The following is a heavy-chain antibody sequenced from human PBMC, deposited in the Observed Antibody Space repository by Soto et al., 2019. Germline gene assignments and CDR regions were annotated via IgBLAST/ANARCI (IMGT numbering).Heavy chain of an antibody. D-gene: IGHD2-15*01. V-gene: IGHV4-39*01. Sequence: LETLSLTCTVSGGSISSSSYYWGWIRQPPGKGLEWIGSIYYSGSTYYNPSLKSRVTISVDTSKNQFSLKLSSVTAADTAVYYCARLGYRDAFDIWGQGTMVTVSS. CDR1: GGSISSSSYY. CDR2: IYYSGST. J-gene: IGHJ3*02. CDR3: ARLGYRDAFDI.